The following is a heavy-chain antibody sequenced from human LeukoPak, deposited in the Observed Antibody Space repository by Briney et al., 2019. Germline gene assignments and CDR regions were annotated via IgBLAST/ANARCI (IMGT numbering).Heavy chain of an antibody. V-gene: IGHV4-39*07. CDR3: ARDQASVIVPTAAGYWYFDL. Sequence: SETLSLTCTVSGGSISSRFYYWAWIRQPPGKGLEWIGSVYYSGSTYLNPSLKSRVTISVDTSKNQFSLKMTSVTAADTAVYYCARDQASVIVPTAAGYWYFDLWGRGTLVTVSS. CDR2: VYYSGST. D-gene: IGHD2-2*01. J-gene: IGHJ2*01. CDR1: GGSISSRFYY.